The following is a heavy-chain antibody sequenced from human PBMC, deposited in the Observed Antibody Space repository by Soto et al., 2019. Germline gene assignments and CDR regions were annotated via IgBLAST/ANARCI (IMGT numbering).Heavy chain of an antibody. Sequence: QSGGSLRLSCAASGFTFSSYAMGWVRQAPGKGLEWVSAISGSGISTYYADSVKGRFTISRDNSKNTLYLQMSSLRAEDTAVYYCAKEDYDSSGYSHFDYWGQGTLVTVSS. V-gene: IGHV3-23*01. CDR2: ISGSGIST. J-gene: IGHJ4*02. CDR3: AKEDYDSSGYSHFDY. CDR1: GFTFSSYA. D-gene: IGHD3-22*01.